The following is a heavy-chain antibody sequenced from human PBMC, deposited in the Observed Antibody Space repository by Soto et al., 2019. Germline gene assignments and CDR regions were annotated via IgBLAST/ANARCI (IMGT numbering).Heavy chain of an antibody. D-gene: IGHD4-17*01. J-gene: IGHJ4*02. CDR2: VSAYNGNT. CDR1: GYTFTSYG. CDR3: SSDVSPTVAIGEN. Sequence: QVQLVQSGAEVKKPGASVKVSCKASGYTFTSYGISWVRQAPGQGLEWMGWVSAYNGNTNYAQKLQGRVTMTTDTTTSTAYMELRRLRSDDTAVYSCSSDVSPTVAIGENWGQGTLVTVSS. V-gene: IGHV1-18*01.